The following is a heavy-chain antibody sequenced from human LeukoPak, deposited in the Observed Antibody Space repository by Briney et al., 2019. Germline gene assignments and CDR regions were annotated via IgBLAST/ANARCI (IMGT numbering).Heavy chain of an antibody. Sequence: GGSLRLSCAASGFTFSTYCMSWVCQAPGKGGEWVANIKEDGSAKYSVDSVKGRFTISRDNAKNTLYLQMNSLRAEDTAVYYCARDSPGYGAYDLGWGQGTLVTVSS. CDR3: ARDSPGYGAYDLG. CDR1: GFTFSTYC. CDR2: IKEDGSAK. J-gene: IGHJ4*02. V-gene: IGHV3-7*04. D-gene: IGHD5-12*01.